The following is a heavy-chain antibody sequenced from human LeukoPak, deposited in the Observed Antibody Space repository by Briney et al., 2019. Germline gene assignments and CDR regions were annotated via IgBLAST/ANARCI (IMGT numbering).Heavy chain of an antibody. J-gene: IGHJ4*02. V-gene: IGHV6-1*01. CDR2: TYYMSKWYN. CDR1: GDSVSSNSAT. CDR3: ARGWEYGSGWYAFDY. D-gene: IGHD6-19*01. Sequence: HSQTLSLTCAISGDSVSSNSATWNWIRQSPSRGLEWLGRTYYMSKWYNNYAISVKSRITINPDTSKNQFSLQLSSVTPEDAAVYYCARGWEYGSGWYAFDYWGQGTLVTVSS.